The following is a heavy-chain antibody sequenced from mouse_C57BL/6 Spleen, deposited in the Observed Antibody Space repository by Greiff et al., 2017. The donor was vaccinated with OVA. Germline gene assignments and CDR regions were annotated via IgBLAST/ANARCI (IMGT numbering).Heavy chain of an antibody. V-gene: IGHV1-76*01. CDR3: ASIGAAQATLDMDY. CDR2: IYPGSGNT. CDR1: GYTFTDYY. D-gene: IGHD3-2*02. J-gene: IGHJ4*01. Sequence: VQLQQSGAELVRPGASVKLSCKASGYTFTDYYINWVKQRPGQGLEWIARIYPGSGNTYYNEKFKGKATLTAEKSSSTASMQLCSLTTEDSAVYFCASIGAAQATLDMDYWGQGTSVTVSS.